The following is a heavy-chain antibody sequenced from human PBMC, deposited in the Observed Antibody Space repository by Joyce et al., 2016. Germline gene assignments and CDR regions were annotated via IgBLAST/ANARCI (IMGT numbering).Heavy chain of an antibody. Sequence: QVQLVQPGAEVKKPGASVKVSCKASGYTFTSYDIPWVRQATGQGLEWMGWMNPNSGDTGYAQKFQGRVTLTRNTSISTAYMELSSLRSEDTAVYYCARERNFGDLSFDPWGQGTLVTVSS. D-gene: IGHD4-17*01. CDR2: MNPNSGDT. V-gene: IGHV1-8*01. J-gene: IGHJ5*02. CDR3: ARERNFGDLSFDP. CDR1: GYTFTSYD.